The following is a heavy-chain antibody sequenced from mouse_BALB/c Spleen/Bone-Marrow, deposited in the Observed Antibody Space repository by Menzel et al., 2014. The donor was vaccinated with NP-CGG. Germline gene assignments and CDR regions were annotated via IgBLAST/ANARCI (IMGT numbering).Heavy chain of an antibody. V-gene: IGHV2-6-4*01. CDR1: GFSLSSYS. CDR2: IWGGGTT. Sequence: VKLQESGPGLVSPSQRLSITCTVSGFSLSSYSLHWVRQPPGKGLEWQGMIWGGGTTDYNSALKSRLSISKDNSKSQVFLKMNSLQTDDTAMYYCARARYYDAMDYWGQGTSVTVSS. D-gene: IGHD1-1*01. J-gene: IGHJ4*01. CDR3: ARARYYDAMDY.